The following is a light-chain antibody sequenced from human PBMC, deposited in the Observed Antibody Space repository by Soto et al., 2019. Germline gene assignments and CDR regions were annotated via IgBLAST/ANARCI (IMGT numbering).Light chain of an antibody. J-gene: IGLJ2*01. CDR3: SSYAGRNNLV. V-gene: IGLV2-8*01. Sequence: QSALTQPPSASGSPGQSVTISCTGTSSDVGGYNYDSWYQQYPGKAPKLMIYEVSKRPSGVPDRFSGSKSGNTASLTVSGLQAEDEADYYCSSYAGRNNLVFGGGTKLTVL. CDR2: EVS. CDR1: SSDVGGYNY.